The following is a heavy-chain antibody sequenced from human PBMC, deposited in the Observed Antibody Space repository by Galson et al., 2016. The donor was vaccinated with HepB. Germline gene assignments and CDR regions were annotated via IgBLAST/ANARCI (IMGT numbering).Heavy chain of an antibody. Sequence: PALVKPTQTLTLTCTFSGFSLSTSGMCVSWIRQPPGKAPEWLALITWDDYKSYSTHLKTRLTISKDTSKNEVVLTMTNMDPVDTATYYCERMRFRPWYVEDYWGQGTPVTVSS. CDR3: ERMRFRPWYVEDY. V-gene: IGHV2-70*01. D-gene: IGHD6-13*01. CDR2: ITWDDYK. J-gene: IGHJ4*02. CDR1: GFSLSTSGMC.